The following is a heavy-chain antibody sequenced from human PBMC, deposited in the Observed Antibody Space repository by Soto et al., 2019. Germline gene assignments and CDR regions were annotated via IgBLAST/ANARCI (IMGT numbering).Heavy chain of an antibody. CDR3: ARGIAVAGTSIPFFDY. CDR1: GCTFTSYD. D-gene: IGHD6-19*01. CDR2: MNPNSGNT. Sequence: ASVKVSCKASGCTFTSYDINWVRQATGQGLEWMGWMNPNSGNTGYAQKFQGRVTMTRNTSISTAYMELSSLRSDDTAVYYCARGIAVAGTSIPFFDYWGQGTLVTVSS. J-gene: IGHJ4*02. V-gene: IGHV1-8*01.